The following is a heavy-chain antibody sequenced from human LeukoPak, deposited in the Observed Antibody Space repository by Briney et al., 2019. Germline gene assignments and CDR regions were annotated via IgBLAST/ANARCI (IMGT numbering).Heavy chain of an antibody. CDR3: ARDVGNDYVWGSYRGLQGY. CDR2: ISSSSSYI. J-gene: IGHJ4*02. Sequence: GGSLRLSCAASGFAVSSNYMNWVRQAPGKGLEWVSSISSSSSYIYYADSVKGRFTISRDNAKNSLYLQMNSLRAEDTAVYCGARDVGNDYVWGSYRGLQGYLGQGTLVT. CDR1: GFAVSSNY. D-gene: IGHD3-16*02. V-gene: IGHV3-21*06.